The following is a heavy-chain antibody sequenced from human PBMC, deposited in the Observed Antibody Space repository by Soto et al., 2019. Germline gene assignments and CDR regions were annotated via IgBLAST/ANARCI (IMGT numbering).Heavy chain of an antibody. J-gene: IGHJ4*02. D-gene: IGHD1-7*01. V-gene: IGHV4-31*03. CDR1: GGSISSGGYY. CDR2: IYYSGST. Sequence: SETLSLTCTVSGGSISSGGYYWSWIRQHPGKGLEWIGYIYYSGSTYYNPSLKSRVTISVDASKNQFSLKLSSVTAADTAVYYCARTRRNSVSPQKGQLDYWGQGTLVTVSS. CDR3: ARTRRNSVSPQKGQLDY.